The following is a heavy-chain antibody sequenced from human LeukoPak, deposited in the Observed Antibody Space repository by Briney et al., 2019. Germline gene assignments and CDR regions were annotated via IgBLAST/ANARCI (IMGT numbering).Heavy chain of an antibody. J-gene: IGHJ5*02. Sequence: GGSLRLSCAASGFTISYNYMSWVRQAPGKGLQWVSVIYSNTSAYYADYVKGRFTTSRHNSKNTLYLQMTSLRAEDTAVYYCARDIPVDSRSSVPKPVRDSWGQGTLVTVCS. CDR2: IYSNTSA. D-gene: IGHD6-6*01. CDR1: GFTISYNY. V-gene: IGHV3-53*04. CDR3: ARDIPVDSRSSVPKPVRDS.